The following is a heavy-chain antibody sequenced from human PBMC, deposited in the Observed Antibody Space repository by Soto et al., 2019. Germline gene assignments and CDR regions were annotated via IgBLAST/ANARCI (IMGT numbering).Heavy chain of an antibody. CDR1: GGSISSYY. Sequence: PSETLSLTCTVSGGSISSYYWSWIRQPPGKGLEWIGYIYYSGSTNYNPSLKSRVTISVDTSKNQFSLKLSSVTAADTAVYYCARLFWDPWDYFDYWGQGTLVTVSS. CDR3: ARLFWDPWDYFDY. CDR2: IYYSGST. J-gene: IGHJ4*02. D-gene: IGHD3-10*02. V-gene: IGHV4-59*08.